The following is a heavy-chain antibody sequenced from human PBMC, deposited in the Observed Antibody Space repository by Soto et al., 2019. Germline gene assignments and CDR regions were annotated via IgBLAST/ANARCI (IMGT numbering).Heavy chain of an antibody. CDR1: GFTVSSNY. J-gene: IGHJ6*03. CDR3: ARVVRGVVVVTLLYYCGYRAV. Sequence: GGSLRLSCTASGFTVSSNYMSWVRQAPGKGLEWVSVIYSGGSTYYADSVKGRFTISRDNSKNTLYLQMNSLRAEDTAVYYCARVVRGVVVVTLLYYCGYRAVRGKGNTV. CDR2: IYSGGST. D-gene: IGHD2-21*01. V-gene: IGHV3-66*01.